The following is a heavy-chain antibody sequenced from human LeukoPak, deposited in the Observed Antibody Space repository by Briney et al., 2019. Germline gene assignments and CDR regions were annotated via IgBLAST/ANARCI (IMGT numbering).Heavy chain of an antibody. Sequence: PSETLSLTCAVYGGSFSGYYWSWIRQPPGKGLEWIGEINHSGSTNYNPSLKCRVTISVDTSKNQFSLKLSSVTAADTAVYYCASAPPLGYWGQGTLVTVSS. CDR3: ASAPPLGY. CDR1: GGSFSGYY. D-gene: IGHD1-26*01. CDR2: INHSGST. J-gene: IGHJ4*02. V-gene: IGHV4-34*01.